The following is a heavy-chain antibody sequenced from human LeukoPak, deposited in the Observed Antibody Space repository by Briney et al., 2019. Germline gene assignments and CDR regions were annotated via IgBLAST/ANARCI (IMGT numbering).Heavy chain of an antibody. V-gene: IGHV3-23*01. CDR3: AKDQAGHYYDSSGYFS. CDR1: GFTFSSYG. Sequence: GGSLRLSCAASGFTFSSYGMSWVRQAPGKGLEWVSAVSGSGGSTYYADSVKGRFTISRDNSKNTLYLQMNRLRAEDTALYYCAKDQAGHYYDSSGYFSWGQGTLVTVSS. J-gene: IGHJ5*02. CDR2: VSGSGGST. D-gene: IGHD3-22*01.